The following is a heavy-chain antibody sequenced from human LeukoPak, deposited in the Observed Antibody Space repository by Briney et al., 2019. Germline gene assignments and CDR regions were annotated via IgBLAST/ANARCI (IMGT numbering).Heavy chain of an antibody. CDR2: IWFDGSNK. CDR3: ARDRYSNYYDSSGLDY. CDR1: GFTFSTYG. Sequence: GGSLRLSFAASGFTFSTYGLHWVRQAPGKGLEWVAFIWFDGSNKYYADSVKGRFTISRDKSKNTLFLQMDSLRAEDTAVYYCARDRYSNYYDSSGLDYWGQGTLVTVSA. J-gene: IGHJ4*02. V-gene: IGHV3-33*01. D-gene: IGHD3-22*01.